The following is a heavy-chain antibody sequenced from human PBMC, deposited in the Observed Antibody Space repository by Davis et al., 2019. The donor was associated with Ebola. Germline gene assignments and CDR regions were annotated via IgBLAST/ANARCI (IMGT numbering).Heavy chain of an antibody. CDR3: ARQAPYGDFYDY. CDR2: IYPADSDT. V-gene: IGHV5-51*01. J-gene: IGHJ4*02. Sequence: PGGSLRLSCKGSGYRFTSYWIAWVRQLPGKGLEWMATIYPADSDTRYSPSFQGQVTISADKSISTASLQWSSLKASDTAIYYCARQAPYGDFYDYWGQGTLVTVSS. D-gene: IGHD4-17*01. CDR1: GYRFTSYW.